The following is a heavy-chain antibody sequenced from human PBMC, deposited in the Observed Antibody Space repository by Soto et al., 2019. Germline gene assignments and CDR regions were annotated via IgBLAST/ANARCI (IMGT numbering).Heavy chain of an antibody. CDR2: IYHSGST. CDR3: ARGLRGAFDY. J-gene: IGHJ4*02. D-gene: IGHD3-10*01. V-gene: IGHV4-30-2*01. Sequence: LSLTCADSGGSISSGGYSWSWIRQPPGKGLEWIGYIYHSGSTYYNPSLKRRVTITVDRSKNQFSLKLSSVTAADTAVYYCARGLRGAFDYWGQGTLVTVSS. CDR1: GGSISSGGYS.